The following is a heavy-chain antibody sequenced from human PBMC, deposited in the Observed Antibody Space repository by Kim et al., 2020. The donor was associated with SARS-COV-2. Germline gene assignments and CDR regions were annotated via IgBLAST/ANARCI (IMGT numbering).Heavy chain of an antibody. V-gene: IGHV1-18*01. J-gene: IGHJ4*02. CDR2: NT. Sequence: NTNYAQKLQGRVTMTTDTSTSTAYMELRSLRSDDTAVYYCARVVRGVIGYWGQGTLVTVSS. CDR3: ARVVRGVIGY. D-gene: IGHD3-10*01.